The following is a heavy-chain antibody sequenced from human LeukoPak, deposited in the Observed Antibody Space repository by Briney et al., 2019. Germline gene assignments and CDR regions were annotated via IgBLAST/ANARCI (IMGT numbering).Heavy chain of an antibody. CDR1: GASINSYY. CDR3: ARGKFGDFED. J-gene: IGHJ6*02. V-gene: IGHV4-59*01. CDR2: VSYSGST. D-gene: IGHD4-17*01. Sequence: SETLSLTCTVSGASINSYYWSWIRQPPGKGLEWIGRVSYSGSTDYNPALKSRVTISEDTSKSQVSLKLSSVTAADTAVYFCARGKFGDFEDWGQGTTATVSS.